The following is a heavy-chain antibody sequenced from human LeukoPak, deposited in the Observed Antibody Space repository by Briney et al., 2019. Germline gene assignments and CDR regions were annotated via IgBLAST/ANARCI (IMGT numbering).Heavy chain of an antibody. Sequence: ASVKVSCKASGGTFSSYAISWVRQAPGQGLEWMGVIIPIFGTANYAQKFQGRVTITADKSTSTAYMELSSLRSEDTAVYYCARDPNVYYDYVWGSYRPNWFDPWGQGTLVTVSS. D-gene: IGHD3-16*02. CDR2: IIPIFGTA. CDR3: ARDPNVYYDYVWGSYRPNWFDP. CDR1: GGTFSSYA. J-gene: IGHJ5*02. V-gene: IGHV1-69*06.